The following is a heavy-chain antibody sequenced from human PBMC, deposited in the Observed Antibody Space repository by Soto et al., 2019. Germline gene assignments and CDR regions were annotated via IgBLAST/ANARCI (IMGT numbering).Heavy chain of an antibody. Sequence: SETLSLTCTVSGGSISSYYWSWIRQPPGKGLEWIGYIYYSGSTNYNPSLKSRVTISVDTSKNQFSLELSSVTAADTAVYYCASRGYSYGFDYWGQGTLVTVSS. CDR1: GGSISSYY. CDR2: IYYSGST. CDR3: ASRGYSYGFDY. D-gene: IGHD5-18*01. J-gene: IGHJ4*02. V-gene: IGHV4-59*08.